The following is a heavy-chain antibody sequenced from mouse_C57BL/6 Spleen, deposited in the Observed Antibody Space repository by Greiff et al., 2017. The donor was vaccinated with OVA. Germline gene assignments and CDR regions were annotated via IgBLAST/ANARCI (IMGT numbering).Heavy chain of an antibody. Sequence: EVHLVESGGGLVKPGGSLKLSCAASGFTFTDYGMHWVRQAPEKGLEWVAYISSGSSTIYYADTVKGRFTITRDDSKNTLFLQMASVRSEDAAMYYCARDGYYPFDYWGQGTTLTVSS. CDR1: GFTFTDYG. J-gene: IGHJ2*01. CDR2: ISSGSSTI. V-gene: IGHV5-17*01. CDR3: ARDGYYPFDY. D-gene: IGHD2-3*01.